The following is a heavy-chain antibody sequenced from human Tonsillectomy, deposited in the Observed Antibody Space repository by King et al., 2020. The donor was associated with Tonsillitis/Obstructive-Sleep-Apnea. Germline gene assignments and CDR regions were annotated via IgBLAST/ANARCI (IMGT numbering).Heavy chain of an antibody. J-gene: IGHJ3*02. V-gene: IGHV3-11*01. D-gene: IGHD2-8*01. Sequence: VQLVESGGGLVKPGGSLRLSCAASGFTFSDFYMSWIRQTPGEGLEWVSYISSSGSTIYYADSVKGRFTISRDNAKNSLYLQMNSLRAEDTAVYYCASPPLDGGPMVNSGAFDIWGQGTLVTVSS. CDR2: ISSSGSTI. CDR3: ASPPLDGGPMVNSGAFDI. CDR1: GFTFSDFY.